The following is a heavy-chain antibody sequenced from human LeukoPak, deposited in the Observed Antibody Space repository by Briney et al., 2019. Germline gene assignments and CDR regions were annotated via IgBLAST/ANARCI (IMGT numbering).Heavy chain of an antibody. CDR3: ARDGQQLNWFDP. V-gene: IGHV4-34*01. CDR1: GGSFSGYY. D-gene: IGHD6-13*01. CDR2: INHSGST. Sequence: PSETLSLTCAVYGGSFSGYYWSWIRQPPGKGLEWIGEINHSGSTNYNPSLKSRVTISVDTSKNQFSLKLSSVTAADTAVYYCARDGQQLNWFDPWGQGTLVTVSS. J-gene: IGHJ5*02.